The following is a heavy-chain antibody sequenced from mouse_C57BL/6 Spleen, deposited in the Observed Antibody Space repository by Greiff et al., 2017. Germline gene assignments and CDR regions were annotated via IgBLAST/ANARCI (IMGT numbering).Heavy chain of an antibody. V-gene: IGHV3-6*01. Sequence: VQLQESGPGLVKPSQSLSLTCSVTGYSITSGYYWNWIRQFPGNQLEWMGYISYDGSNNYNPSLKNRISITRDTAKNQFFLKLNSVTTEDTATYYCARERESSMAYYFDYWGQGTTLTVSS. CDR2: ISYDGSN. CDR3: ARERESSMAYYFDY. J-gene: IGHJ2*01. D-gene: IGHD2-10*02. CDR1: GYSITSGYY.